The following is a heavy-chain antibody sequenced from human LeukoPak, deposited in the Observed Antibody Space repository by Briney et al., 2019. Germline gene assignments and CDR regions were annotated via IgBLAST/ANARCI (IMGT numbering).Heavy chain of an antibody. V-gene: IGHV4-59*01. Sequence: SETLSLTCTVSGGSINNYYWSWIRQSPGKGLEWIGYIYYSGSTNYNPSLKSRVTISLDTSKNQFSLKLSSVTAADTAVYCCARDRWQDIVVVPAAHDNYGMDVWGQGTTVTVSS. CDR1: GGSINNYY. D-gene: IGHD2-2*01. J-gene: IGHJ6*02. CDR2: IYYSGST. CDR3: ARDRWQDIVVVPAAHDNYGMDV.